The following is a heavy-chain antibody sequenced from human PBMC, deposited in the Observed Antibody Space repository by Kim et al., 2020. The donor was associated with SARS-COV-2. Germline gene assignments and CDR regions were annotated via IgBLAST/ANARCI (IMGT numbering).Heavy chain of an antibody. CDR1: GGSISSGSYY. CDR3: ARVMGVRGPQHSYYYYGMDV. D-gene: IGHD3-10*01. Sequence: SETLSLTCTVSGGSISSGSYYWSWIRQPAGKGLEWIGRIYTSGSTNYNPSLKSRVTISVDTSKNQFSLKLSSVTAADTAVYYCARVMGVRGPQHSYYYYGMDVWGQGTTVTVSS. J-gene: IGHJ6*02. CDR2: IYTSGST. V-gene: IGHV4-61*02.